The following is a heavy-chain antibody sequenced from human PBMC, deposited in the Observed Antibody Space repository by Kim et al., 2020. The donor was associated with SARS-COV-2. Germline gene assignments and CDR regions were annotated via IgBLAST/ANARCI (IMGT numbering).Heavy chain of an antibody. V-gene: IGHV3-30*02. J-gene: IGHJ6*02. Sequence: RFTITRDNSKNTMYLQMNSLRAEDTAVYYCAKDLDTAMVNRFYYYYGMAVWGQGTTVTVSS. CDR3: AKDLDTAMVNRFYYYYGMAV. D-gene: IGHD5-18*01.